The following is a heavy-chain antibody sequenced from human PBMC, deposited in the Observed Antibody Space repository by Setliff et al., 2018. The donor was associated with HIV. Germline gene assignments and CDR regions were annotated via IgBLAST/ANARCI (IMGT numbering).Heavy chain of an antibody. CDR2: IYTSGST. V-gene: IGHV4-61*02. J-gene: IGHJ6*03. Sequence: PSETLSLTCTVSGASISSGSYYWTWIRQPAGKGLEWIGRIYTSGSTNYNPSLKSRVTISVDTSKNQSSLKLSSVTAADTAVYYCARRSPGGGYYMDVWGKGTTVTVSS. CDR3: ARRSPGGGYYMDV. D-gene: IGHD3-16*01. CDR1: GASISSGSYY.